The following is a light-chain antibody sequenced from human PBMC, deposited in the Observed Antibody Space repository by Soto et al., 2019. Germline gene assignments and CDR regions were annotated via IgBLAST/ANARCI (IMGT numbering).Light chain of an antibody. Sequence: DIQMTQSPSSLSASVGDRVTITCRASQGISNYLAWYQQKPGKVPKLLIYAASTLQSGVPSRFSGSGSGTDFTLTISSLQPEDVATCYCQKYNSAPPVTFGPGTKVDIK. V-gene: IGKV1-27*01. CDR3: QKYNSAPPVT. CDR2: AAS. J-gene: IGKJ3*01. CDR1: QGISNY.